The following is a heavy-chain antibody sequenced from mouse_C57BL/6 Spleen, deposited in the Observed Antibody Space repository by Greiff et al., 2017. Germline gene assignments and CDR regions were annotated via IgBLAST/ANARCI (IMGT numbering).Heavy chain of an antibody. D-gene: IGHD2-4*01. CDR1: GYSITSGYY. CDR3: ARDRDYDGGYFDY. V-gene: IGHV3-6*01. Sequence: ESGPGLVKPSQSLSLTCSVTGYSITSGYYWNWIRQFPGNKLEWMGYISYDGSNNYNPSLKNRISITRDTSKNQFFLKLNSVTTEDTATYYCARDRDYDGGYFDYWGQGTTLTVSS. J-gene: IGHJ2*01. CDR2: ISYDGSN.